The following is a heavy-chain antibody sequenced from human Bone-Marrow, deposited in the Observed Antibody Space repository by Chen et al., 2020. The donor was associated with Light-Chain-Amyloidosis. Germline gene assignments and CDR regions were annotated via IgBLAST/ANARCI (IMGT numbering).Heavy chain of an antibody. Sequence: QVQLVQSGAEVKKPGASMKVSCKASGYTFSAYYVHWVRQAPGQGPEGMGRVKTNSGGTNYAQKFQDGVTMTRDTSISAAYMGLTGLKSGDTAVYYCALIEGCTHHLLPGFDYWGQGTLVTVSS. D-gene: IGHD3-22*01. V-gene: IGHV1-2*06. CDR2: VKTNSGGT. CDR3: ALIEGCTHHLLPGFDY. J-gene: IGHJ4*02. CDR1: GYTFSAYY.